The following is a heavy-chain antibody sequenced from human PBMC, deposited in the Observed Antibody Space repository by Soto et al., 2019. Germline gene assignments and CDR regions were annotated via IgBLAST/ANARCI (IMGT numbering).Heavy chain of an antibody. V-gene: IGHV1-18*01. CDR3: ARSSTYYYDSSGYSGFDP. D-gene: IGHD3-22*01. J-gene: IGHJ5*02. Sequence: ASVKVSCKASGYTFTSYGISWVRQAPGQGLEWMGWISAYNGNTNYAQKLQGRVTMTTDASTSTAYMELRSLRSDDTAVYYCARSSTYYYDSSGYSGFDPWGQGTTVTVSS. CDR1: GYTFTSYG. CDR2: ISAYNGNT.